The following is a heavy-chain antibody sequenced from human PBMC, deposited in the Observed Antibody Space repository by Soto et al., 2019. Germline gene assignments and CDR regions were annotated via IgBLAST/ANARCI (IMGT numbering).Heavy chain of an antibody. CDR2: IWYDGSNR. J-gene: IGHJ4*02. V-gene: IGHV3-33*01. CDR3: ARAGSTVSDYCDF. CDR1: GFIFSSYG. Sequence: GGSLRLSCAASGFIFSSYGMHWVRQAPGKGLEWVAVIWYDGSNRHYADSVKGRFTISRDNSKNMVYLQMNSLRVDDTAVYYCARAGSTVSDYCDFWGQGALVTVSS. D-gene: IGHD4-4*01.